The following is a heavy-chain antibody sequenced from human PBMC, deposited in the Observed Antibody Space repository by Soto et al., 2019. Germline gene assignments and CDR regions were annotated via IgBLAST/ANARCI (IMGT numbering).Heavy chain of an antibody. D-gene: IGHD2-15*01. J-gene: IGHJ4*02. Sequence: EVQLLDSGGGLVQPGGSLRLSCAASGFTFSNYAMSWGRQAPGKGLEWVSGVGGSGDSTYYADSVKGRFTISRDNSKDTLYLQMNSLRAEDTAVYYCAKSPLGYCSGGSCYPPHYFDYWGQGTLVTVSS. CDR3: AKSPLGYCSGGSCYPPHYFDY. CDR1: GFTFSNYA. CDR2: VGGSGDST. V-gene: IGHV3-23*01.